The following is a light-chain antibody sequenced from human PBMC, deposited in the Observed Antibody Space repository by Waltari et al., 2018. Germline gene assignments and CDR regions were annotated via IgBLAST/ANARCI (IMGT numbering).Light chain of an antibody. CDR3: LVWHSTTDHHGV. CDR2: YDS. V-gene: IGLV3-21*04. Sequence: SYVVTQSPSVSVAPGETARITCGGDYIGMKSVPWYQQRPGQAPVLVISYDSDRPSGIPERFSGSNSGNTATLTISWVEADDEADYYCLVWHSTTDHHGVFGGGTKLTVL. CDR1: YIGMKS. J-gene: IGLJ2*01.